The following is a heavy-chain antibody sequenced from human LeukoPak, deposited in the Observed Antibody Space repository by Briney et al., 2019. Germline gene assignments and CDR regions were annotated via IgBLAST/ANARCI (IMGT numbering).Heavy chain of an antibody. CDR1: GFTFSNYW. V-gene: IGHV3-7*01. CDR2: INQDGSET. D-gene: IGHD2-21*01. J-gene: IGHJ4*02. CDR3: ARDRVWTILY. Sequence: PGGSLRLSCVGSGFTFSNYWMSWVRQAPGKGLEWVANINQDGSETYYEDSVKGRFTISRDNARKSLYLQVNSLRAEDTAVYYCARDRVWTILYWGQGTVVTVSS.